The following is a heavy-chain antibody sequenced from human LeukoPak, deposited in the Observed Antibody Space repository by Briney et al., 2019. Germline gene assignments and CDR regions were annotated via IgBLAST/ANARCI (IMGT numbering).Heavy chain of an antibody. J-gene: IGHJ3*02. D-gene: IGHD3-10*01. CDR1: GGSITSYF. CDR2: LSYTGST. V-gene: IGHV4-59*12. CDR3: ARDKEGRITMVRGRQDAFDI. Sequence: SETLSLTCTVSGGSITSYFWSWIRQSPGKGLEWIGYLSYTGSTNYNPSLESRVTMSVDTSKNQFSLKLSSVTAADTAVYYCARDKEGRITMVRGRQDAFDIWGQGTMVTVSS.